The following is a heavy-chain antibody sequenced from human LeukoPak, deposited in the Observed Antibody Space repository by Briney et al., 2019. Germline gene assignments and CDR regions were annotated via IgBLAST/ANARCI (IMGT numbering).Heavy chain of an antibody. CDR3: ASAPAGYSGSYFYFQH. V-gene: IGHV4-59*03. CDR1: GNSMSGYY. J-gene: IGHJ1*01. D-gene: IGHD6-13*01. Sequence: SETLSLTCAVSGNSMSGYYWTWIRQPPGKGLEWIASIYYSGSANYNPSLRGRLFISIDTSKNQFSLRLNSVTAADTAVYYCASAPAGYSGSYFYFQHWGQGTLITVSS. CDR2: IYYSGSA.